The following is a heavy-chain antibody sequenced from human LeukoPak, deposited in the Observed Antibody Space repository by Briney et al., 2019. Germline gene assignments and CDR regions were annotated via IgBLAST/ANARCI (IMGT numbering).Heavy chain of an antibody. Sequence: RGSLRLSCAASGFTFSNYAMTCVRQAPRKGLEWVSGIRAGGGSTNFADSVRGRFTLSTDNSKNTLYLQMDSLRAEDAAIYYCAKDGGSGMGFDPWGQGTLVTVSS. J-gene: IGHJ5*02. CDR1: GFTFSNYA. CDR2: IRAGGGST. V-gene: IGHV3-23*01. CDR3: AKDGGSGMGFDP. D-gene: IGHD3-10*01.